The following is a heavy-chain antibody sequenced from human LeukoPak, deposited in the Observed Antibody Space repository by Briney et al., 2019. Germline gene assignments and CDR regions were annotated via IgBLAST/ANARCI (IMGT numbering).Heavy chain of an antibody. J-gene: IGHJ4*02. Sequence: ASVKVSCKASDYTFTSYGISWVRQAPGQGLEWMGWISVYNGNTNYAREVQGRVTMTTDISTSTAYMELRSLRSDDTAVYYCARDHYFFSDDIVGRLDYWGQGTLVTVSS. CDR3: ARDHYFFSDDIVGRLDY. D-gene: IGHD2-15*01. V-gene: IGHV1-18*01. CDR2: ISVYNGNT. CDR1: DYTFTSYG.